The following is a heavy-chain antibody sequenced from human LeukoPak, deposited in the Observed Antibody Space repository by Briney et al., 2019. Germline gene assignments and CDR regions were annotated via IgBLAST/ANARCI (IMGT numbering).Heavy chain of an antibody. V-gene: IGHV5-51*01. J-gene: IGHJ4*02. CDR1: GYSFTTYW. Sequence: LGESLKISCTTSGYSFTTYWIGWVRQVAGKDLEWMGIIYPGGSDTRYSPSFEGQVTISADKSTSTAYLQWSSLKASDTATYYCARHLSSTGGCCYVDYWGQGTLVTVSS. D-gene: IGHD2-2*01. CDR2: IYPGGSDT. CDR3: ARHLSSTGGCCYVDY.